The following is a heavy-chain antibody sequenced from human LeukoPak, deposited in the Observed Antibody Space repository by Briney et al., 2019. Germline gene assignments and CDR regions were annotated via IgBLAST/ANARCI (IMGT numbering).Heavy chain of an antibody. J-gene: IGHJ3*02. CDR1: GGTFSSYA. V-gene: IGHV1-69*05. CDR3: ARSRMNYYDSSRRRLAFDI. D-gene: IGHD3-22*01. CDR2: IIPIFGTA. Sequence: GASVKVSCKASGGTFSSYAISWVRQAPGQGLEWMGGIIPIFGTANYAQKFQGRVTTTTDESTSTAYMELSSLRSEDTAVYYCARSRMNYYDSSRRRLAFDIWGQGTMVTVSS.